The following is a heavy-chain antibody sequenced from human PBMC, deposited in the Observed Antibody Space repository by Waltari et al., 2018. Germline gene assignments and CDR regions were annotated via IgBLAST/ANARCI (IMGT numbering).Heavy chain of an antibody. J-gene: IGHJ4*02. D-gene: IGHD4-4*01. Sequence: QVQLVESGGGVVQPGRSLRLSCAASGFTFSSYAMHWVRQAPGKGLEWVAVISYDGSNKYCADSVKGRVTISRDNSKNTLYLQMNSLRAEDTAVYYCARDFDYSTTGKLDYWGQGTLVTVSS. CDR2: ISYDGSNK. CDR1: GFTFSSYA. CDR3: ARDFDYSTTGKLDY. V-gene: IGHV3-30-3*01.